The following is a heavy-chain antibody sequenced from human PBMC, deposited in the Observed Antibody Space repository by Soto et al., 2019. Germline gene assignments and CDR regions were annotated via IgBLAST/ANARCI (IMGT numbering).Heavy chain of an antibody. CDR2: IYYSGST. D-gene: IGHD4-17*01. V-gene: IGHV4-59*08. CDR3: ARATVITRHFDY. J-gene: IGHJ4*02. CDR1: GGSISSYY. Sequence: SETLSLTCTVSGGSISSYYWSWXRQPPGKGLEWIGYIYYSGSTNYNPSLKSRVTISVDTSKNRFSLKLSSVTAADTAVYYCARATVITRHFDYWGRGTLVTVSS.